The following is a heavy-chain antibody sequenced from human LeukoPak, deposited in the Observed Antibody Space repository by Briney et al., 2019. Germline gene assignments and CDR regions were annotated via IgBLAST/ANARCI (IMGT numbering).Heavy chain of an antibody. J-gene: IGHJ4*02. CDR3: ARLSVDTAMVIDY. Sequence: PSESLSLTCTVSGGSISSYYWSWIRQPPGKGLEWIGYIYYSGSTNHNPSLKSRVTISVDTSKNQFSLKLSSVTAADTAVYYCARLSVDTAMVIDYWGQGTLVTVSS. V-gene: IGHV4-59*08. CDR2: IYYSGST. CDR1: GGSISSYY. D-gene: IGHD5-18*01.